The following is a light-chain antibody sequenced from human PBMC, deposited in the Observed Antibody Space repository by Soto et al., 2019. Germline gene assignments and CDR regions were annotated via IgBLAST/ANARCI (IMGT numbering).Light chain of an antibody. V-gene: IGKV3-20*01. CDR3: QKYGDSPT. Sequence: EIVLTQSPGTLSLSPGEXATLSCRASQSISSNYVAWYQQKPGQAPRLLIYDASSRATGIPNRFSGSGSGTDFTLTISRLEPEDFAVFYCQKYGDSPTFGQGTKVDIK. CDR2: DAS. J-gene: IGKJ1*01. CDR1: QSISSNY.